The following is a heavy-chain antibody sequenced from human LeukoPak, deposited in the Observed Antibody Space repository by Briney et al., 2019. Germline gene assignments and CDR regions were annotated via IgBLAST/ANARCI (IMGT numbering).Heavy chain of an antibody. J-gene: IGHJ4*02. CDR2: INHSGST. V-gene: IGHV4-34*01. D-gene: IGHD1-26*01. Sequence: PSETLPLTCAVYGGSFSGYYWSWIRQPPGKGLEWIGEINHSGSTNYNPSLKSRVTISVDTSKNQFSLKLSSVTAADTAVYYCARHTVGGLAIFDYWGQGTLVTVSS. CDR1: GGSFSGYY. CDR3: ARHTVGGLAIFDY.